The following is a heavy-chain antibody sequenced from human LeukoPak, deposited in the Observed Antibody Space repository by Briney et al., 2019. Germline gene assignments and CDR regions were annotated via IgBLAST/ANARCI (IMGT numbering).Heavy chain of an antibody. J-gene: IGHJ3*02. Sequence: SVKVSCKVSGGTFTSDTITWVRQAPGQGLEWMGGIIPTFGTATYAQKFQGGVTITADESTTTSYLELRSLRSEDTAVYYCTNPNYDFWRPYSRDGDIFGIWGQGTMVTVSS. D-gene: IGHD3-3*01. CDR3: TNPNYDFWRPYSRDGDIFGI. CDR1: GGTFTSDT. V-gene: IGHV1-69*01. CDR2: IIPTFGTA.